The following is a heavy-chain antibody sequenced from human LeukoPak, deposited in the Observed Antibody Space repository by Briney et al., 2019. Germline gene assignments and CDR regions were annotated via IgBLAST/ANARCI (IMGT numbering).Heavy chain of an antibody. Sequence: SETLSLTCTVSGGSISSSSYYWGWIRQPPGKGLEWIGSIYYSGSTYYNPSLKSRVTISVDTSKNQFSLKLSSVTAADTAVYYCARMYSSGLNWFDPWGQGTLVTVSS. CDR3: ARMYSSGLNWFDP. J-gene: IGHJ5*02. V-gene: IGHV4-39*07. CDR2: IYYSGST. CDR1: GGSISSSSYY. D-gene: IGHD6-19*01.